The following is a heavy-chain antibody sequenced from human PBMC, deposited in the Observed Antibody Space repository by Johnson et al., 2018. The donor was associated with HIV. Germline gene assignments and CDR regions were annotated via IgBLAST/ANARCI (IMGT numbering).Heavy chain of an antibody. CDR1: GFTVSSNY. D-gene: IGHD2-21*01. V-gene: IGHV3-30*03. CDR2: MSYDGTNK. Sequence: QVQLVESGGGLIQPGGSLRVSCAASGFTVSSNYMSWVRQAPGKGLEWVAVMSYDGTNKYYADSVKGRFTISRDNSKNTLYLQMNSLRAEDTAVYYCARGYCGGDCFSWSALSGPCDIWGQGTMVTVSS. CDR3: ARGYCGGDCFSWSALSGPCDI. J-gene: IGHJ3*02.